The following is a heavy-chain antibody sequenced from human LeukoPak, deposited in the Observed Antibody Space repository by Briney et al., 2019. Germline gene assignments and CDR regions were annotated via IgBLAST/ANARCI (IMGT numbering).Heavy chain of an antibody. Sequence: GGSLRLSCAASGFTFSSYAMHWVRQAPGKGLEYVSAISSNGGSTYYANSVKGRFTISRDNSKNTLYLQMGSLRAEDMAVYYCARADGDTAMVNFDYWGQGTLVTVSS. D-gene: IGHD5-18*01. CDR1: GFTFSSYA. V-gene: IGHV3-64*01. CDR2: ISSNGGST. CDR3: ARADGDTAMVNFDY. J-gene: IGHJ4*02.